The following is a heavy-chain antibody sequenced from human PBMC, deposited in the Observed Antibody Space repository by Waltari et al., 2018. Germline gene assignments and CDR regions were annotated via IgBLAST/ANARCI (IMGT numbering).Heavy chain of an antibody. Sequence: QVQLVQSGAEVKKPGSSVKVSCKASGGTFSRYAISWVRQAPGQGLEWMGGIIPMFGTSNYAQKFQGRVISTADESTSTVSLEVRSLRSEDTAIYYCARGFSYDATGYYYYYWGQGTLVTVSS. CDR2: IIPMFGTS. V-gene: IGHV1-69*01. D-gene: IGHD3-22*01. CDR3: ARGFSYDATGYYYYY. J-gene: IGHJ4*02. CDR1: GGTFSRYA.